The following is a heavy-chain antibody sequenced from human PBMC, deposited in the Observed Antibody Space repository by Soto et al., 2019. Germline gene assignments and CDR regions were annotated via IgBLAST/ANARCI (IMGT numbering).Heavy chain of an antibody. CDR1: GFTFSSYA. J-gene: IGHJ6*02. CDR3: AKCGGFWSGYYPYYYYGMDV. V-gene: IGHV3-23*01. Sequence: GGSLRLSCAASGFTFSSYAMSWVRQAPGKGLEWVSAISGSGGSTYYADSVKGRFTISRDNSKNTLYLQMNSLRAEDTAVYYCAKCGGFWSGYYPYYYYGMDVWGQGTTVTVSS. CDR2: ISGSGGST. D-gene: IGHD3-3*01.